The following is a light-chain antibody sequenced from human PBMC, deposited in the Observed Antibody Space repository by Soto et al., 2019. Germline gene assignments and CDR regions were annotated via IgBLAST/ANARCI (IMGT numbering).Light chain of an antibody. Sequence: QAVVTQEPSLTVSPGGTVTLTCAPSTGAVTSGYYPNWVQQKPGQTPRALIYSTDNKHSWTPARFSGSLLGGKAALTLSGAQPEDEAEYYCLLYFGGYVVFGGGTKLTVL. CDR1: TGAVTSGYY. J-gene: IGLJ2*01. V-gene: IGLV7-43*01. CDR3: LLYFGGYVV. CDR2: STD.